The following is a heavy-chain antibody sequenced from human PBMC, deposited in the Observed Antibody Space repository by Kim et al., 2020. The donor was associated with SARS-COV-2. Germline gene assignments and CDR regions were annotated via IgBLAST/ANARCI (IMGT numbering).Heavy chain of an antibody. V-gene: IGHV3-30*04. CDR1: GFTFSSYA. CDR2: ISYDGSNK. D-gene: IGHD6-19*01. Sequence: GGSLRLSCAASGFTFSSYAMHWVRQAPGKGLEWVAVISYDGSNKYYADSVKGRFTISRDNSKNTLYLQMNSLRAEDTAVYYCARDVRIGGWGTDYFDYWGQGTLVTVSS. J-gene: IGHJ4*02. CDR3: ARDVRIGGWGTDYFDY.